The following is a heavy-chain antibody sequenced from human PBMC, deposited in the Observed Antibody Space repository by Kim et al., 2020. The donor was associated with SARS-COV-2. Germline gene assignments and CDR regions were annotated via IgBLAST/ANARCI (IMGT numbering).Heavy chain of an antibody. V-gene: IGHV4-38-2*02. CDR2: IYQSGST. J-gene: IGHJ4*02. CDR1: GYSISSGYY. D-gene: IGHD6-19*01. CDR3: ARVGQGWFSSGWFVY. Sequence: SETLSLTCTVSGYSISSGYYWGWIRQPPGKGLEWIGSIYQSGSTYYNPSLKSRFTISLDTSKNQFPLKLSAVTAADTAVYYCARVGQGWFSSGWFVYWGQGTLVTVSS.